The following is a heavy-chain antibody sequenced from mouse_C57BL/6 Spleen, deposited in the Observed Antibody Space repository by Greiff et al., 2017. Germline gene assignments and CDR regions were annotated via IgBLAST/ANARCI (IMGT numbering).Heavy chain of an antibody. V-gene: IGHV1-15*01. D-gene: IGHD4-1*01. CDR2: IDPETGGT. Sequence: VQLQQSGAELVRPGASVTLSCKASGYTFTDYEMHWVKQTPVHGLEWIGAIDPETGGTAYNQKFKGKAILTADKSSSTAYMELRSLTSEDSADYYCTRKLGHWAWFAYWGQGTLVTVSA. J-gene: IGHJ3*01. CDR1: GYTFTDYE. CDR3: TRKLGHWAWFAY.